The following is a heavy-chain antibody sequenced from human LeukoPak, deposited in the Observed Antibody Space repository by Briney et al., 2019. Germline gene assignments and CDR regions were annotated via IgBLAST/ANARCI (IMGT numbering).Heavy chain of an antibody. V-gene: IGHV4-59*01. Sequence: SETLSLTCTVSGGSISSYYWSWIRQPPGKGLEWIGYIYYSGSTNYNPSLKSRVTISIDTSKNQFSLKLSSVTAADTAVYYCARDLSGGWSDNWFDPWGQGTLVTVSS. CDR1: GGSISSYY. D-gene: IGHD6-19*01. J-gene: IGHJ5*02. CDR3: ARDLSGGWSDNWFDP. CDR2: IYYSGST.